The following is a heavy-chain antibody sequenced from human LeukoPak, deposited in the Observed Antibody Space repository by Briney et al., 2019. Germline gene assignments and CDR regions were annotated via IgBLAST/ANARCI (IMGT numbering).Heavy chain of an antibody. CDR3: AGRVPSQQLVSRATTFDY. Sequence: SETLSLTCAVYGGSFSGYYWSWIRQPPGKGLEWFGEINHSGSTNYNPSLKSRVTISVDTSKNQFSLKLSSVTAADTAVYYCAGRVPSQQLVSRATTFDYWGQGTLVTVSS. V-gene: IGHV4-34*01. D-gene: IGHD6-6*01. CDR1: GGSFSGYY. CDR2: INHSGST. J-gene: IGHJ4*02.